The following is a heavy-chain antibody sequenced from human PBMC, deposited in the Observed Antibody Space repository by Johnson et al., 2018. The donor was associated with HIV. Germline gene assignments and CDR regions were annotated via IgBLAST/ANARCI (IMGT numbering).Heavy chain of an antibody. V-gene: IGHV3-11*04. Sequence: QMLLVESGGGLVKPGGSLRLSCAASGFSFSDYYMNWIRQAPGKGLEWVSYISSSGSTIYYADSVKGRFTISRDNAKNSLYLQMNSLRAEDTAVYYCARIRPANWGVNDAFDIWGQGTMVTVSS. J-gene: IGHJ3*02. CDR2: ISSSGSTI. CDR1: GFSFSDYY. CDR3: ARIRPANWGVNDAFDI. D-gene: IGHD7-27*01.